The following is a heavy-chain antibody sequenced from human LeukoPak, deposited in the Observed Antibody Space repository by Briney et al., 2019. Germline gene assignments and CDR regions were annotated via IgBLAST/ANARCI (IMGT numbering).Heavy chain of an antibody. Sequence: SQTLSLTCTVSGGSISSGGNYWGWIRQHPGKGLEWIGYIYYSGSTYYNPSLKSRVTISVDTSKNQFSLKLSSVTAADTAVYYCARERLLWFGELWDAFDIWGQGTMVTVSS. CDR3: ARERLLWFGELWDAFDI. J-gene: IGHJ3*02. CDR1: GGSISSGGNY. V-gene: IGHV4-31*03. CDR2: IYYSGST. D-gene: IGHD3-10*01.